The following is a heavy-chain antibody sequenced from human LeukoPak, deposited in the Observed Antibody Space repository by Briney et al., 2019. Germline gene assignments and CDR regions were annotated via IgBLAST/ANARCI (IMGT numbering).Heavy chain of an antibody. CDR3: ARHITMVRGVMGYYYYGMDV. J-gene: IGHJ6*02. Sequence: SETLSLTCTVSGGSISSYYWSWIRQPPGKGLEWIGYIYYSGSTNYNPSLKSRVTIPVDTSKNQFSLKLSSVTAADTAVYYCARHITMVRGVMGYYYYGMDVWGQGTTVTVSS. D-gene: IGHD3-10*01. CDR1: GGSISSYY. CDR2: IYYSGST. V-gene: IGHV4-59*08.